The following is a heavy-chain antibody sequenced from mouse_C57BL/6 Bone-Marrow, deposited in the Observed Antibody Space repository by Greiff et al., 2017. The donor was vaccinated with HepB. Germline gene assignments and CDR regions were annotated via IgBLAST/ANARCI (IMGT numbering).Heavy chain of an antibody. V-gene: IGHV5-6*02. Sequence: EVKLVESGGDLVKPGGSLKLSCAASGFTFSSYGMSWVRQTPDKRLEWVATISSGGSYTYYPDSVKGRFTISRDNAKNTLYLQLSSLKSEDTAMEYCARRGRGGYFDVWGTGTTVTVSS. CDR2: ISSGGSYT. CDR3: ARRGRGGYFDV. CDR1: GFTFSSYG. J-gene: IGHJ1*03.